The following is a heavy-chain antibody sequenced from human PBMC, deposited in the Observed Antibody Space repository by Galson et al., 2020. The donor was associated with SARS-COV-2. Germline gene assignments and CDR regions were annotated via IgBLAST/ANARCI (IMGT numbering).Heavy chain of an antibody. D-gene: IGHD6-6*01. CDR3: ARDRVRSIAAPRDY. CDR1: GYTFTGYY. CDR2: INPHSGGT. Sequence: ASVKVSCKASGYTFTGYYMHWVRQAPGQGLEWMGWINPHSGGTNYAQKFQGRVTMTRDTSITTAYMELSRLRSDDTAVYDCARDRVRSIAAPRDYWGQGTLVTVSS. V-gene: IGHV1-2*02. J-gene: IGHJ4*02.